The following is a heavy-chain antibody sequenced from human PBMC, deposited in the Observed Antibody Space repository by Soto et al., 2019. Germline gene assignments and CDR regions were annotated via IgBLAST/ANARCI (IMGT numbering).Heavy chain of an antibody. CDR3: ANYVLRYFDWGNGGY. D-gene: IGHD3-9*01. CDR1: GFTFSSYA. J-gene: IGHJ4*02. V-gene: IGHV3-23*01. Sequence: GGSLRLSCAASGFTFSSYAMSWVRQAPGKGLEWVSAISGSGGSTYYADSVKGRFTISRDNSKNTLYLQMNSLRAEDTAVYYCANYVLRYFDWGNGGYWGQGTLVTVSS. CDR2: ISGSGGST.